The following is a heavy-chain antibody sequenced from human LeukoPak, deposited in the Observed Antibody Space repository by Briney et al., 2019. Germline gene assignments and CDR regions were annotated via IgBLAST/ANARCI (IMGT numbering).Heavy chain of an antibody. D-gene: IGHD3-16*01. J-gene: IGHJ4*02. CDR1: GGSISSYY. CDR3: ARVTIPGGFDY. V-gene: IGHV4-59*01. Sequence: SETLSLTCTVSGGSISSYYWSWIRQPPGKGLEWIGYIYYSGSTNYNPSLKSRVTISVDTSKNQFSLKLSSVTAADTAVYYVARVTIPGGFDYWGQGTLVTVSS. CDR2: IYYSGST.